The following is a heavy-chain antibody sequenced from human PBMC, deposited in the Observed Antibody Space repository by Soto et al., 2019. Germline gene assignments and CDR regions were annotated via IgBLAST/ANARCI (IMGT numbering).Heavy chain of an antibody. J-gene: IGHJ4*02. CDR1: GSIFSTYS. V-gene: IGHV5-51*01. CDR2: LHSGHSSA. CDR3: ATGPSSHWFGY. Sequence: GESLKISCQASGSIFSTYSIGWVRQMPGKGLEWIGNLHSGHSSATYSPSFQGRVTISVDKSINTAYLQWSSLKASDTALYYCATGPSSHWFGYWGQGTLVTV. D-gene: IGHD2-2*01.